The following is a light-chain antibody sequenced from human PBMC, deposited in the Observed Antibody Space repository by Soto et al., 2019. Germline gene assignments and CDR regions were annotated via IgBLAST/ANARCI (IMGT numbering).Light chain of an antibody. Sequence: ELVMTQSPVTLSVSSGGGATLSCRASQSVSSNLAWYQGKPGQAPSLLIYGAFTRATGIPARFSGTWSGTECTLTIRSLQSEESALDYCQQSNDWPLTFGQGNQLDIK. J-gene: IGKJ2*01. CDR1: QSVSSN. CDR2: GAF. CDR3: QQSNDWPLT. V-gene: IGKV3-15*01.